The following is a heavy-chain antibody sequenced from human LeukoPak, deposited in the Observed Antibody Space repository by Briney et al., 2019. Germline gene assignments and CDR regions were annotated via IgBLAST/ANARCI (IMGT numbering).Heavy chain of an antibody. CDR1: GFTFSSSW. D-gene: IGHD6-6*01. Sequence: GGSLRLSCAASGFTFSSSWMSWVRQAPGKGLEWVANIKQDGSEKYYVGSVKGRFAISRDNAKNSLYLQINSLRAEDTAVYYCARSSYSSSSSVWGQGTMVTVSS. CDR2: IKQDGSEK. V-gene: IGHV3-7*03. J-gene: IGHJ3*01. CDR3: ARSSYSSSSSV.